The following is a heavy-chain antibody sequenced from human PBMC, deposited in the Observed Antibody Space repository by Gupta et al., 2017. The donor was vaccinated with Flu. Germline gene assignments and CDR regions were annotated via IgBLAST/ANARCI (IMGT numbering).Heavy chain of an antibody. V-gene: IGHV3-9*01. CDR3: AKDDNYYAMDV. Sequence: EVQLVESGGGLVRPGRSLRLSCAASGFIFDDFAMHWVRQAPGKGLEGVSRISWNSESIAYADSVKGRFTISRDNAKKSLYLQMNSLRSDDTAFYYCAKDDNYYAMDVGGQGTTVTVSS. CDR1: GFIFDDFA. CDR2: ISWNSESI. J-gene: IGHJ6*02.